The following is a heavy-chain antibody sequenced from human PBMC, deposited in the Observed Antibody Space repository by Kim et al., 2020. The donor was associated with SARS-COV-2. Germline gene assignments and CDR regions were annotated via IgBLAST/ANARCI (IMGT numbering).Heavy chain of an antibody. V-gene: IGHV3-74*01. Sequence: TTYAASVKGRFTISRDNEKNTLYLQMNSLTAEDTAVYFCAKVFTWFDPWGQGTLVAVSS. CDR2: T. CDR3: AKVFTWFDP. J-gene: IGHJ5*02. D-gene: IGHD3-16*01.